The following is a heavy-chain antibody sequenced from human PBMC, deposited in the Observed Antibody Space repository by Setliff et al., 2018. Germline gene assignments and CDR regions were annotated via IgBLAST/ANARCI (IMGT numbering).Heavy chain of an antibody. Sequence: SETLSLTCTVSGDPISCTYYWSWIRQPPGKALEFIGYVYYTGTANYDPSRKSRVTISVDTSKNQFSLNLSSVTAADTAIYYCARGGTYRYFDSWGQGTLVTVSS. CDR1: GDPISCTYY. CDR3: ARGGTYRYFDS. J-gene: IGHJ4*02. CDR2: VYYTGTA. V-gene: IGHV4-59*01.